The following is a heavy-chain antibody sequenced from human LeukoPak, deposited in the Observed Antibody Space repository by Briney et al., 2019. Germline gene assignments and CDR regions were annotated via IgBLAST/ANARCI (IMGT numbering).Heavy chain of an antibody. CDR2: IYYSGST. J-gene: IGHJ5*02. CDR3: ARGGTFGGVIVH. CDR1: GGSISSSSSY. D-gene: IGHD3-16*01. Sequence: SETLSLTCTVSGGSISSSSSYWGWIRQPPGKGLEWIASIYYSGSTNYNPSLKSRVTISVDTSKNQFSLKLSSVTAADTAVYYCARGGTFGGVIVHWGQGTLVTVSS. V-gene: IGHV4-39*07.